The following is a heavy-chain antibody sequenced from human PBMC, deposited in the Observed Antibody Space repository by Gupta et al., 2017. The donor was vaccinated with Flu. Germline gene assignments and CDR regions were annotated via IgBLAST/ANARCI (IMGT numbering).Heavy chain of an antibody. J-gene: IGHJ6*02. V-gene: IGHV3-30*18. D-gene: IGHD1-1*01. CDR2: VSYSGDNK. Sequence: FRDFAMHWVRQAPGKGLEWVAAVSYSGDNKYYVDAVRGRFTISRDNSNNMVYLQMNNLRAEDSAIYYCAKSTSTWNPYSYYHGMAVWGHG. CDR1: FRDFA. CDR3: AKSTSTWNPYSYYHGMAV.